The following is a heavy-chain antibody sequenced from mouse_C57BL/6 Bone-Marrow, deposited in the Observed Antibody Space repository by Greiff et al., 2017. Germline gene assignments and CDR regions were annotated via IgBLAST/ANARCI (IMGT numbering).Heavy chain of an antibody. CDR1: GFTFSDYY. J-gene: IGHJ4*01. V-gene: IGHV5-12*01. CDR2: ISNGGGST. D-gene: IGHD2-1*01. CDR3: ARHLWYPDDAMDY. Sequence: EVKVEESGGGLVQPGGSLKLSCAASGFTFSDYYMYWVRQTPEKRLEWVAYISNGGGSTYYPDTVKGRFTISRDNAKNTLYLQMSRLKSEDTAMYYCARHLWYPDDAMDYWGRGTSVTVSS.